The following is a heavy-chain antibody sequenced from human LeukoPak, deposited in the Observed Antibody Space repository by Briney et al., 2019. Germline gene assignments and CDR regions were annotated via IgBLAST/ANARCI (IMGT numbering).Heavy chain of an antibody. Sequence: SGGSLRLSCAASGFTFSSYALSWVRQAPGKGLEWVSAISDSGGSTYYADSVKGRFTISRDSSKKTLYLQMNSLRAEDTAVYYCAKENYGDYFDAFDIWGQGTMVTVSS. CDR3: AKENYGDYFDAFDI. V-gene: IGHV3-23*01. CDR1: GFTFSSYA. D-gene: IGHD4-17*01. J-gene: IGHJ3*02. CDR2: ISDSGGST.